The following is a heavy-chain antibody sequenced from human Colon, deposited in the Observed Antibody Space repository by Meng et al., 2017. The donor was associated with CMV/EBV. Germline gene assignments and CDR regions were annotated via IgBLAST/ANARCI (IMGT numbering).Heavy chain of an antibody. CDR2: INPNSGGT. V-gene: IGHV1-2*02. CDR1: GYTFTGYY. J-gene: IGHJ4*02. Sequence: ASVKVSCKGSGYTFTGYYVHWVRQAPGQGLEWMGWINPNSGGTSYAQKFQGRVTMTRDTSISTAYMEVGRLRSDDTAVYYCARGVGGDYSTPLFDYWGQGTLVTVSS. CDR3: ARGVGGDYSTPLFDY. D-gene: IGHD4-11*01.